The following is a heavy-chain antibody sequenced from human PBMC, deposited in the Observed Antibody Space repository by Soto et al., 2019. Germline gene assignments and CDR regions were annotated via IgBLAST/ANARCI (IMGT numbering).Heavy chain of an antibody. CDR2: IYYSGST. V-gene: IGHV4-39*01. CDR3: SRRTLTRNNNWFDP. Sequence: SETLSLTCTVSGGSISSSSYYWGWIRQPPGKGLEWIGSIYYSGSTYYNPSLKSRVTISVDTSKNQFSLKLSSVTAADTAVYYCSRRTLTRNNNWFDPWGQGILVTVFS. D-gene: IGHD1-20*01. J-gene: IGHJ5*02. CDR1: GGSISSSSYY.